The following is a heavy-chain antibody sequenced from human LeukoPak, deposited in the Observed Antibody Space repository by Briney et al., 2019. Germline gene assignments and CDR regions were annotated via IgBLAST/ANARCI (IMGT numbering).Heavy chain of an antibody. CDR2: IYYSGST. Sequence: SETLSLTCTVSGGSISSYYWSWIRQPPGKGLEWIGYIYYSGSTNYNPSLKSRVTISVDTSKNQFSLKLSSVTAADTAVYYCARVNSSSWFIDAFDIWGQGTMVTVSS. CDR1: GGSISSYY. J-gene: IGHJ3*02. V-gene: IGHV4-59*01. CDR3: ARVNSSSWFIDAFDI. D-gene: IGHD6-13*01.